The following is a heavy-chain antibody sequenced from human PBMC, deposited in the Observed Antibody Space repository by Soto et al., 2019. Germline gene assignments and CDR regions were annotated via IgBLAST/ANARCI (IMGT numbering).Heavy chain of an antibody. D-gene: IGHD2-2*01. J-gene: IGHJ6*03. V-gene: IGHV3-23*01. CDR3: ASKGYCSSTSCYAGIPLYYYYYYMDV. CDR1: GFTFSSYA. Sequence: GESLKISCAASGFTFSSYAMSWVRQAPGKGLEWVSAISGSGGSTYYADSVKGRFTISRDNSKNTLYLQMNSLRAEDTAVYYCASKGYCSSTSCYAGIPLYYYYYYMDVWGKGTTVTVSS. CDR2: ISGSGGST.